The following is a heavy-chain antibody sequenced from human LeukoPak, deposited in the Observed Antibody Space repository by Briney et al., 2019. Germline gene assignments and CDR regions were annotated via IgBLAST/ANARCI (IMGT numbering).Heavy chain of an antibody. J-gene: IGHJ6*02. V-gene: IGHV3-48*03. D-gene: IGHD4-11*01. CDR2: IGSSGSTI. CDR1: GFTFSTYY. Sequence: PGGFLRLSCAASGFTFSTYYMNWVRQAPGKGLEWVSYIGSSGSTIYYADSVKGRFTISRDNAKKSLYLQMNSLRAEDTAVYYCARERGGTTATTDYYNYGMDVWGQGTTVTVSS. CDR3: ARERGGTTATTDYYNYGMDV.